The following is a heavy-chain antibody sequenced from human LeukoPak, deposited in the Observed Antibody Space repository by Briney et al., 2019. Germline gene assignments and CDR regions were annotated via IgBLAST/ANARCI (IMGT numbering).Heavy chain of an antibody. V-gene: IGHV4-59*01. J-gene: IGHJ6*03. Sequence: SETLSLTCTVSGGSISSYYWSWIRQPPGKGLEWIGYIYYSGSTNYNPSLKSRVTISVDTSKNQFSLKLSFVTAADTAVYYCARDSSGYSHLYYYYYMDVWGKGTTVIVSS. D-gene: IGHD3-22*01. CDR1: GGSISSYY. CDR3: ARDSSGYSHLYYYYYMDV. CDR2: IYYSGST.